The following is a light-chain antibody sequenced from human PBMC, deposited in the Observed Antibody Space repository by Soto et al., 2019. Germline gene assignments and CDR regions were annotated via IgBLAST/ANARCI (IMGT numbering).Light chain of an antibody. V-gene: IGKV3-20*01. CDR3: QQYADSPIT. Sequence: EIVLTQSPGTLSLSPGERATLSCRASQSVGRDYLAWFQQKPGQPPRLLIHDASSRATGIPDRFSGSGTGTDFTLTISRLEPEDVAVYHCQQYADSPITFGQGTRLEIK. CDR2: DAS. J-gene: IGKJ5*01. CDR1: QSVGRDY.